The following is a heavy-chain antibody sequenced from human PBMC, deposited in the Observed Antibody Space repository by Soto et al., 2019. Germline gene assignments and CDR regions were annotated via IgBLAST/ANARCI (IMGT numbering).Heavy chain of an antibody. V-gene: IGHV1-18*01. CDR1: GYTFTSYG. D-gene: IGHD5-12*01. CDR2: ISAYNGNT. CDR3: ARGGYSGYDLGYYYYGMDV. J-gene: IGHJ6*02. Sequence: GESLKISCKASGYTFTSYGISWVRQAPGQGLEWMGWISAYNGNTNYAQKLQGRVTMTTDTSTSTAYMELRSLRSDDTAVYYCARGGYSGYDLGYYYYGMDVWGQGTTVTVSS.